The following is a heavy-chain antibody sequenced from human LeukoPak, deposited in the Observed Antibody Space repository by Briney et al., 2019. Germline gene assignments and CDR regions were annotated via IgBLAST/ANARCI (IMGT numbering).Heavy chain of an antibody. J-gene: IGHJ6*02. CDR3: ARLYYYDSSGYYYGYYYYDMDV. D-gene: IGHD3-22*01. Sequence: GGSLRLSCAASGFTFSSYWMSWVRQAPGEGLEWVANIKQDGSEKYYVDSVKGRFTISRDNAKNSLYLQMNSLRAEDTAVFFCARLYYYDSSGYYYGYYYYDMDVWGQGTTVTVSS. CDR1: GFTFSSYW. CDR2: IKQDGSEK. V-gene: IGHV3-7*03.